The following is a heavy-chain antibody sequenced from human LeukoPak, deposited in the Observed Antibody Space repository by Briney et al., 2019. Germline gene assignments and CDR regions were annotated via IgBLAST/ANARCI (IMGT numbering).Heavy chain of an antibody. CDR2: MIYSGST. CDR1: GGSISSTGYH. CDR3: ATSITGTTLYFFYIDV. Sequence: SETMSLTCTVSGGSISSTGYHWGWIRQPPGKGLEWIGSMIYSGSTNYNPSLKSRISIYVDTSKNPLSLNLNSVTATDTAVYYCATSITGTTLYFFYIDVWGKGTTVTVSS. D-gene: IGHD1-7*01. J-gene: IGHJ6*03. V-gene: IGHV4-39*01.